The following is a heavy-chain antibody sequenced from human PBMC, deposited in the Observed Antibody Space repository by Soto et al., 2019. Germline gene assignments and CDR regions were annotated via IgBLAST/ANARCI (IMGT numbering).Heavy chain of an antibody. V-gene: IGHV3-23*01. CDR1: GFTFSSYA. CDR3: SKYSSSAHYYYGMDV. CDR2: ISGSGGST. J-gene: IGHJ6*02. D-gene: IGHD6-13*01. Sequence: GGSLRLSCAASGFTFSSYAMSWARQAPGKGLEWVSAISGSGGSTYYAASVKGRFTISRDSSKNTLYLQMNSLRAEDTAVYYCSKYSSSAHYYYGMDVWGQGTTVSVSS.